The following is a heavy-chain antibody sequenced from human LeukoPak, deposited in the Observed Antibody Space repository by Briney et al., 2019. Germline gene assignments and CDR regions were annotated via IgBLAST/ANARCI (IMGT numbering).Heavy chain of an antibody. CDR1: GFTFSSYS. D-gene: IGHD3-22*01. J-gene: IGHJ4*02. Sequence: GGSLRLSCAASGFTFSSYSMNWVRQAPGKGLEWVSYISSSSSTIYYADSVKGRFTISRDNAKNSLYLQMNSLRAEDTAVYYCARSITMIVVVPFDYWGQGTLVTVPS. V-gene: IGHV3-48*01. CDR2: ISSSSSTI. CDR3: ARSITMIVVVPFDY.